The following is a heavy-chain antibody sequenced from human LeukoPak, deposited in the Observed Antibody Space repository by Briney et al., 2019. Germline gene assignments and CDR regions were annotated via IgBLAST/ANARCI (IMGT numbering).Heavy chain of an antibody. D-gene: IGHD2-21*01. CDR3: ARDRHLLRLLTSNAFDI. CDR2: IKQDGSEK. J-gene: IGHJ3*02. Sequence: GGSLRLSCAASEFTLNNYWMSWVRQAPGKGLEWVANIKQDGSEKYYVDSVKGRFTISRDNAKNSLYLQMNSLRAEDTAVYYCARDRHLLRLLTSNAFDIWGQGTMVTVSS. CDR1: EFTLNNYW. V-gene: IGHV3-7*01.